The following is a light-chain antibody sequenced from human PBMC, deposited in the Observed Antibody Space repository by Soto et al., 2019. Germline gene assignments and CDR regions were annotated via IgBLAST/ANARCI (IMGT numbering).Light chain of an antibody. V-gene: IGKV1-8*01. CDR1: QGISSY. J-gene: IGKJ4*01. CDR2: AAS. Sequence: AIRMTQSPSSLSASTGDRVTITCRASQGISSYLAWYQQKPGKAPKLLIYAASTLQSGVPSRFSGSGSGTDFTLTISCLQSEDFGTYYCQQASSFPLTFGGGTKVEI. CDR3: QQASSFPLT.